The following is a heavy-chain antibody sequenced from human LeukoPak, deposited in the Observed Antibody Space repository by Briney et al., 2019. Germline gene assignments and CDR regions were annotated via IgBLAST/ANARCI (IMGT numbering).Heavy chain of an antibody. J-gene: IGHJ4*02. CDR2: INHSGST. CDR1: GGSISSSSYS. Sequence: MSSETLSLTCTVSGGSISSSSYSWSWIRQPPGKGLEWIGEINHSGSTNYNPSLKSRVTISVDTSKNQFSLKLSSVTAADTAVYYCARGRGTVVVVAAIKWWSYFDYWGQGTLVTVSS. V-gene: IGHV4-39*07. D-gene: IGHD2-15*01. CDR3: ARGRGTVVVVAAIKWWSYFDY.